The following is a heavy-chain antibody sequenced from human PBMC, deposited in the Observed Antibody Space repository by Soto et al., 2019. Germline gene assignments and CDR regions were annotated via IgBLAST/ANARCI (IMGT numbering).Heavy chain of an antibody. CDR1: GGSVSSGSYD. V-gene: IGHV4-61*01. CDR2: IYYSRST. D-gene: IGHD4-17*01. CDR3: AGQVDYGDYLDFDY. J-gene: IGHJ4*02. Sequence: QVQLQESGPGLVKPSETLSLPCTASGGSVSSGSYDWSWIRQTPGKGLEWIGYIYYSRSTNYNPYLMVRVTISVDTSKAQFALKLCSVAAGGTAVYYCAGQVDYGDYLDFDYWGQGTVVAVSS.